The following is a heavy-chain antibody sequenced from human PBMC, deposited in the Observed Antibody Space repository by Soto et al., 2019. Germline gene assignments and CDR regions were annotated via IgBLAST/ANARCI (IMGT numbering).Heavy chain of an antibody. CDR2: IKQDGSEK. J-gene: IGHJ3*02. D-gene: IGHD3-3*01. Sequence: GGSLRLSCAASGFTFSSYWMSWVRQAPGKGLEWVANIKQDGSEKYYVDSVKGRFTISRDNAKNSLYLQMNSLRAEDTAVYYCARAGGFDFWRGRDAFDIWGQGTMVTVSS. CDR1: GFTFSSYW. CDR3: ARAGGFDFWRGRDAFDI. V-gene: IGHV3-7*01.